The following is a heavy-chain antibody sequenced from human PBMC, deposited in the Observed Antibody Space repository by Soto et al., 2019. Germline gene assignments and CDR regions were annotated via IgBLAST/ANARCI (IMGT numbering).Heavy chain of an antibody. J-gene: IGHJ4*02. CDR3: ARGVWIQLWLNLYYFDY. Sequence: PGGSLRLSCAASGFTFSSYAMHWVRQAPGKGLEWVAVISYDGSNKYYADSVKGRFTISRDNSKNTLYLQMNSLRAEDTAVYYCARGVWIQLWLNLYYFDYWGQGNLVTVSS. V-gene: IGHV3-30-3*01. D-gene: IGHD5-18*01. CDR2: ISYDGSNK. CDR1: GFTFSSYA.